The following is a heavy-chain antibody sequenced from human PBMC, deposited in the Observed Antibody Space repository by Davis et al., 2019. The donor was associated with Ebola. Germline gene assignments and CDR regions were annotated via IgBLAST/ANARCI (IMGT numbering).Heavy chain of an antibody. CDR3: ARGAGGLLLYGMDV. CDR2: SNHSGST. Sequence: GSLRLSCAASGFTCSNYAMSWIRQPPGKGLEWMGESNHSGSTNYNPSRKSRVTISVDTSKNQFSLKLSSVTAADTAVYYCARGAGGLLLYGMDVWGQGATVTVSS. J-gene: IGHJ6*02. D-gene: IGHD2-15*01. V-gene: IGHV4-34*01. CDR1: GFTCSNYA.